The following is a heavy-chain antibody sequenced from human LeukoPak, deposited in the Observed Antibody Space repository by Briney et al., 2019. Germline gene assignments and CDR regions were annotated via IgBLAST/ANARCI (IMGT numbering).Heavy chain of an antibody. Sequence: PSETLSLTCTVSGGSFSSYNYYWGWISQPPGKGLEWIGSIYYSASTHFNPSLKSRVIVSADTSKNLFSLKLSSVPAADTAVYYCARTSGPRAYGSGTYYKGPFDNWGQGALVTVSS. D-gene: IGHD3-10*01. CDR3: ARTSGPRAYGSGTYYKGPFDN. V-gene: IGHV4-39*01. J-gene: IGHJ4*02. CDR2: IYYSAST. CDR1: GGSFSSYNYY.